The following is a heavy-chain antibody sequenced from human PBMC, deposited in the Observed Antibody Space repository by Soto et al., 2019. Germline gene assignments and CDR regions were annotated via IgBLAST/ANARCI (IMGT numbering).Heavy chain of an antibody. CDR3: AKTGTDGSWFDP. Sequence: SGPTLVNPTQTLTLTCTFSGFSLSTSGMRVSWIRQPPGKALQWLARIDWDDDKFYTTSLRTRLTISKDTSKNQVFLTMTNMDPVDTATYYCAKTGTDGSWFDPWGQGTLVTVSS. CDR1: GFSLSTSGMR. CDR2: IDWDDDK. D-gene: IGHD1-1*01. V-gene: IGHV2-70*04. J-gene: IGHJ5*02.